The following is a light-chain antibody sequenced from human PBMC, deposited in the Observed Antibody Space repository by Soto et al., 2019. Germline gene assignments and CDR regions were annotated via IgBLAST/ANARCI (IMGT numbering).Light chain of an antibody. V-gene: IGLV1-51*01. CDR1: SSNIGTNY. CDR3: GTGDSSLSLHAV. Sequence: QSVLTQPPSVSASAGQKVTISCSGSSSNIGTNYVSWYQQLPGTAPKLLIYDDNKRPSGIPDRFTGSRSGTSATLGIAGRQPGDEGDYYCGTGDSSLSLHAVFGGGTQLAV. J-gene: IGLJ7*01. CDR2: DDN.